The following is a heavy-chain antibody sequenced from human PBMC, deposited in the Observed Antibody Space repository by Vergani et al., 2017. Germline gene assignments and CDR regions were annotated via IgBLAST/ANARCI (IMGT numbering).Heavy chain of an antibody. D-gene: IGHD3-3*01. Sequence: EVQLVESGGGLVKPGGSLRLSCAASGFTFSSYSMNWVRQAPGKGLEWVSSISSSSSYIYYADSVKGRFTISRDNAKNSLYLQMNSLRAEDTAVYYCARGTAAYYDFWSGDYEYWGQGTLVTVSS. V-gene: IGHV3-21*01. CDR1: GFTFSSYS. CDR2: ISSSSSYI. CDR3: ARGTAAYYDFWSGDYEY. J-gene: IGHJ4*02.